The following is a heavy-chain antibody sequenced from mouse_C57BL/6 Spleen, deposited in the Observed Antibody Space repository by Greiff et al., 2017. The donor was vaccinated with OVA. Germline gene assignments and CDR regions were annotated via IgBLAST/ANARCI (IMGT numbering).Heavy chain of an antibody. CDR2: IYYSGTI. CDR1: GISITTGNYR. Sequence: EVKLLESGPGLVKPSQTVFLTCTVTGISITTGNYRWSWIRQFPGNKLEWIGYIYYSGTITYNPSLTSRTTITRDTPKNQFCLEMNSLTAEDTATYYCAREGDYYGSSDWYFDVWGTGTTVTVSS. D-gene: IGHD1-1*01. V-gene: IGHV3-5*01. J-gene: IGHJ1*03. CDR3: AREGDYYGSSDWYFDV.